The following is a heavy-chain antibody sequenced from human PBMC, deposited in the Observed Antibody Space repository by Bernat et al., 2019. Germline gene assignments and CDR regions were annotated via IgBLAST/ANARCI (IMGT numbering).Heavy chain of an antibody. CDR2: ISSSGSTI. J-gene: IGHJ2*01. CDR1: GFTFSSYE. Sequence: EVQLVESGGGLVQPGGSLRLSCAASGFTFSSYEMNWVRQAPGKGLEWVSYISSSGSTIYYADSVKGRFIISRDNAKNSLYLQMNSLRAEDMAVYYCARDLFTGVWYFDLWGRGTLVTVSS. V-gene: IGHV3-48*03. D-gene: IGHD1-1*01. CDR3: ARDLFTGVWYFDL.